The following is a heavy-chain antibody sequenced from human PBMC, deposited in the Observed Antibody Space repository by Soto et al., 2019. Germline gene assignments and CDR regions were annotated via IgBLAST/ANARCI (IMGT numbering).Heavy chain of an antibody. V-gene: IGHV3-11*01. Sequence: GGSLRLSCAASGFTFSDYYMSWIRQAPGKGLEWVSYISSSGSTIYYADSVKGRFTISRDNAKNSLYLQMNSLRAEDTAVYYCARDRVEAMAPTDAFDIWGQGTMVTVSS. D-gene: IGHD5-18*01. CDR3: ARDRVEAMAPTDAFDI. CDR2: ISSSGSTI. CDR1: GFTFSDYY. J-gene: IGHJ3*02.